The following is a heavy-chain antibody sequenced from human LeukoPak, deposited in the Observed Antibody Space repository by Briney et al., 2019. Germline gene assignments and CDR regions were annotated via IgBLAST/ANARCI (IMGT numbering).Heavy chain of an antibody. CDR1: GGSLSSYY. CDR3: ARLRSCASGTYYNDY. J-gene: IGHJ4*02. CDR2: IYYTGST. D-gene: IGHD3-10*01. V-gene: IGHV4-59*08. Sequence: SETLSLTCTVSGGSLSSYYWSWIRQPPGKGLEWIGYIYYTGSTNYSPSLKSRVTISVDTSKNQFSLKLSSVTAADTAVYYCARLRSCASGTYYNDYWGQGTLVTVSS.